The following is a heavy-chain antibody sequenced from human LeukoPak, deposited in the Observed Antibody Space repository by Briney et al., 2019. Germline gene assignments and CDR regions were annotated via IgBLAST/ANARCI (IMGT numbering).Heavy chain of an antibody. CDR3: ARFTGYSRPGTAFDI. J-gene: IGHJ3*02. V-gene: IGHV4-59*01. Sequence: PSETLSLTCTASGVSISSYYWSWIRQPPGKGLDWIGNLYNSGSTSYSPSLKSRITISADTSKNQFSLKLTSVTAADTAMYYCARFTGYSRPGTAFDIWGQGTMVTVSS. D-gene: IGHD6-13*01. CDR1: GVSISSYY. CDR2: LYNSGST.